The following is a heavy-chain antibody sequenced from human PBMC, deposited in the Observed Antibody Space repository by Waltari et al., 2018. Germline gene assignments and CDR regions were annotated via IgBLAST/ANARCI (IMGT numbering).Heavy chain of an antibody. CDR1: GFTFSDYD. CDR3: AKNLTVVWEIVY. CDR2: VRDDSGYT. Sequence: EVQLLESGGGLVQPGGSLRLSCAGSGFTFSDYDMSWVRQAPGKGLEWVSTVRDDSGYTYYADSVKGRFIISRDNSKNTVFLQMNSVRAEDTAVYYCAKNLTVVWEIVYWGQGILVTVSS. V-gene: IGHV3-23*01. D-gene: IGHD2-8*02. J-gene: IGHJ4*02.